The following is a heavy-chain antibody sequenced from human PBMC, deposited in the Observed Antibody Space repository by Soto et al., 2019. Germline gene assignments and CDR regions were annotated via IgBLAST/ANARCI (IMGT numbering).Heavy chain of an antibody. CDR3: ARETVVPAAMRAFAI. V-gene: IGHV4-31*03. Sequence: QVQLQESGPGLVKPSQTLSLTCTVSGGSISSGGYYWSWIRQHPGKGLEWIGYIYYIGSTYYNPSLKSRVTISVDTSKNQFSLKLSSVTAADTAVYYCARETVVPAAMRAFAIWGQGTMVTVSS. D-gene: IGHD2-2*01. J-gene: IGHJ3*02. CDR1: GGSISSGGYY. CDR2: IYYIGST.